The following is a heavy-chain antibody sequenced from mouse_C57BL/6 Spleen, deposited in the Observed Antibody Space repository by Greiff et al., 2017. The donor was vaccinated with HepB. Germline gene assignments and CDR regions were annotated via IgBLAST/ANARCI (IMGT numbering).Heavy chain of an antibody. V-gene: IGHV5-17*01. CDR1: GFTFSDYG. Sequence: EVNVVESGGGLVKPGGSLKLSCAASGFTFSDYGMHWVRQAPEKGLEWVAYISSGSSTIYYADTVKGRFTISRDNAKNTLFLQMTSLRSEDTAMYYCARDGNYDYDVGAMDYWGQGTSVTVSS. D-gene: IGHD2-4*01. CDR2: ISSGSSTI. CDR3: ARDGNYDYDVGAMDY. J-gene: IGHJ4*01.